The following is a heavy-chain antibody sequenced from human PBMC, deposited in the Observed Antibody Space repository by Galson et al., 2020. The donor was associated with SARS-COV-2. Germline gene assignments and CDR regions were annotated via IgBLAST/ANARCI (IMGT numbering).Heavy chain of an antibody. D-gene: IGHD3-10*01. CDR3: AREVITMVRGVMGDGYYGMDV. Sequence: SQTLSLTCTVSGGSISSGSYYWSWIRQPAGKGLEWIGRIYTSGSTNYNPSLKSRVTISVDTSKNQFSLKLSSVTAADTAVYYCAREVITMVRGVMGDGYYGMDVWGQGTTVTVSS. CDR2: IYTSGST. V-gene: IGHV4-61*02. J-gene: IGHJ6*02. CDR1: GGSISSGSYY.